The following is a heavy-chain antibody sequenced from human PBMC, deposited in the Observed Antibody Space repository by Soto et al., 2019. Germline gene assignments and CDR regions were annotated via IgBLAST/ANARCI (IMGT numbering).Heavy chain of an antibody. CDR2: IIPIYGTT. D-gene: IGHD2-15*01. CDR3: ARDLGGCSAGSCRYNWFDP. J-gene: IGHJ5*02. V-gene: IGHV1-69*13. Sequence: SVKVSCKASGDTFSSHAISWVRQAPGQGLEWMGGIIPIYGTTNYAQKFQDRVTITADASTSTAYMELSSLRSDDTAVYYCARDLGGCSAGSCRYNWFDPWGQGSPVTVSS. CDR1: GDTFSSHA.